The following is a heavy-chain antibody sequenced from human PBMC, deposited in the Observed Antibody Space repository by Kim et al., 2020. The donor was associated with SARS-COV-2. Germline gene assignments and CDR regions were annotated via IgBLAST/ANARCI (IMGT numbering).Heavy chain of an antibody. V-gene: IGHV3-48*02. D-gene: IGHD6-19*01. CDR1: GFTFSSYS. CDR3: APAIIAVAGTQGVY. J-gene: IGHJ4*02. CDR2: ISSSSSTI. Sequence: GGSLRLSCAASGFTFSSYSMNWVRQAPGKGLEWVSYISSSSSTIYYADSVKGRFTISRDNAKNSLYLQMNSLRDEDTAVYYCAPAIIAVAGTQGVYWGQGTLVTVSS.